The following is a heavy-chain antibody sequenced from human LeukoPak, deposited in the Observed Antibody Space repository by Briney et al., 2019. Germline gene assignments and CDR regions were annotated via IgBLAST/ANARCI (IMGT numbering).Heavy chain of an antibody. J-gene: IGHJ4*02. V-gene: IGHV4-34*01. D-gene: IGHD6-19*01. CDR2: INHSGST. CDR3: ASRLAVARTPTFDY. Sequence: KPSETLSLTCAVYGGSFSGYYWSWIRQPPGKGLEWIGEINHSGSTNYNPSLKSRVTISVDTSKNQFSLKLSSVTAADTAVYYCASRLAVARTPTFDYWGQGTLSPSP. CDR1: GGSFSGYY.